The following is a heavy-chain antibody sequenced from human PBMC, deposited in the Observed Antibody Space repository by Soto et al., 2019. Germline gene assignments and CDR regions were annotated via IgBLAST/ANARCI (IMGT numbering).Heavy chain of an antibody. Sequence: QVQLVESGGGLVKPGGSLRLSCAVSGFTFSDYYMTWIRQAPGTGLERVSYISSSTSHTNYADSVKGRFTISRDNAKNSLFLQMNSLRAEDTAVYYGARGRGAAADYFDFWGQGTLVTVSS. V-gene: IGHV3-11*05. CDR3: ARGRGAAADYFDF. J-gene: IGHJ4*02. D-gene: IGHD6-13*01. CDR2: ISSSTSHT. CDR1: GFTFSDYY.